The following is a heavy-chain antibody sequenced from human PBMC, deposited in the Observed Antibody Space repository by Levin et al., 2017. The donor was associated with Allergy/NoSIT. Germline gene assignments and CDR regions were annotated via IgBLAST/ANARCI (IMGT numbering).Heavy chain of an antibody. CDR3: AKEYDFWSGYYGGMDV. V-gene: IGHV3-30*18. CDR1: GFTFSSYG. D-gene: IGHD3-3*01. Sequence: GGSLRLSCAASGFTFSSYGMHWVRQAPGKGLEWVAVISYDGSNKYYADSVKGRFTISRDNSKNTLYLQMNSLRAEDTAVYYCAKEYDFWSGYYGGMDVWGQGTTVTVSS. CDR2: ISYDGSNK. J-gene: IGHJ6*02.